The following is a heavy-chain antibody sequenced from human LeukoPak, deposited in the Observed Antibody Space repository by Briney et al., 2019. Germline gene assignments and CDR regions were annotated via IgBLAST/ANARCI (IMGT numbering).Heavy chain of an antibody. CDR3: ARPLTEYSRGKYYYYYYMDV. CDR2: ISGGGGYT. D-gene: IGHD6-6*01. V-gene: IGHV3-23*01. Sequence: PGGSLRLSCAASGFTFSSYAMSWVRQAPGKGLEWVSAISGGGGYTYYADSVKGRFTISRDNAKNSLYLQMNSLRAEDTAVYYCARPLTEYSRGKYYYYYYMDVWGKGTTVTVSS. J-gene: IGHJ6*03. CDR1: GFTFSSYA.